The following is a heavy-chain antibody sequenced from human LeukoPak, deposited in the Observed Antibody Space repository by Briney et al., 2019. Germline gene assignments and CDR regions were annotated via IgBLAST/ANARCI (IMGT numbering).Heavy chain of an antibody. V-gene: IGHV3-48*03. CDR1: GFTFSSYE. Sequence: GGSLRLSCAASGFTFSSYEMNWVRQAPGKGLEWVSYISSSGSTIYYADSVRGRFTISRGNAKNSLYLQMNSLRAEDTAVYYCAELGITMIGGVWGKGTTVTISS. D-gene: IGHD3-10*02. CDR3: AELGITMIGGV. J-gene: IGHJ6*04. CDR2: ISSSGSTI.